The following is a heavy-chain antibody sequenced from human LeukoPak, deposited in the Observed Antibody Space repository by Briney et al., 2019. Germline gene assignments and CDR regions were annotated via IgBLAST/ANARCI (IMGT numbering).Heavy chain of an antibody. D-gene: IGHD3-10*01. CDR3: ARTRRYYGSGSYYDY. V-gene: IGHV1-18*01. J-gene: IGHJ4*02. CDR2: ISADNGNT. CDR1: GYTFTNYL. Sequence: GASVKVSCKTSGYTFTNYLITWVRQAPGQGLEWMGWISADNGNTNYAQKLQGRVTMTTDTSTSTAYMELRSLRSDDTAMYYCARTRRYYGSGSYYDYWGQGTQVTVSS.